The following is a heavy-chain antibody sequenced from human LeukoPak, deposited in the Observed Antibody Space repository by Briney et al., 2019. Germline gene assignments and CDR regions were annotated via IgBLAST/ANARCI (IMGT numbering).Heavy chain of an antibody. D-gene: IGHD3-22*01. V-gene: IGHV3-49*03. CDR1: GFTFGDYA. CDR2: IRSKAYGGTT. Sequence: GGSLRLSCTASGFTFGDYAMSWFRQAPGKGLEWVGFIRSKAYGGTTEYATSVKGRFTISRDDSKSIAYLQMNSLKTEDTAVYYCTRERHYDSSGYLDYWGQGTLVTVSS. CDR3: TRERHYDSSGYLDY. J-gene: IGHJ4*02.